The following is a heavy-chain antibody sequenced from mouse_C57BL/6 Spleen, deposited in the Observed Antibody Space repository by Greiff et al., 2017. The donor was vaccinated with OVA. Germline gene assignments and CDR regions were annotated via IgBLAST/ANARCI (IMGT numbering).Heavy chain of an antibody. CDR2: ISDGGSYT. J-gene: IGHJ4*01. D-gene: IGHD2-3*01. CDR1: GFTFSSYA. CDR3: ARDEEDGYLYYYAMDY. Sequence: DVQLVESGGGLVKPGGSLKLSCAASGFTFSSYAMSWVRQTPEKRLEWVATISDGGSYTYYPDNVKGRFTISRDNAKNNLYLQMSHLKSEDTAMYYCARDEEDGYLYYYAMDYWGQGTSVTVSS. V-gene: IGHV5-4*01.